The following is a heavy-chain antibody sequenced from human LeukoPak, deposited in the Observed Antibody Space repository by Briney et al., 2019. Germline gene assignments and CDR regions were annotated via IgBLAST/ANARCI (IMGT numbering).Heavy chain of an antibody. CDR1: GFTFSSYG. Sequence: PGGSLRLSCAASGFTFSSYGMHWVRQAPGKGLEGVAFIRYDGSNKNYADSVKGRFTISRDNSKNTLYLQMNSLRAEDTAVYYCAKEQDTAMAIDYWGQGTLVTVSS. CDR3: AKEQDTAMAIDY. D-gene: IGHD5-18*01. J-gene: IGHJ4*02. V-gene: IGHV3-30*02. CDR2: IRYDGSNK.